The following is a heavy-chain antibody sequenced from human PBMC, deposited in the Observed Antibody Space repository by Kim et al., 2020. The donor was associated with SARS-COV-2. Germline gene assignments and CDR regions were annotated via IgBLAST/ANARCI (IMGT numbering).Heavy chain of an antibody. CDR1: GFTFNDYW. J-gene: IGHJ3*02. D-gene: IGHD1-26*01. V-gene: IGHV3-7*05. CDR2: INTDESET. Sequence: GGSLRLSCAASGFTFNDYWMTWVRQAPGQGLEWVANINTDESETDYAYSVKGRFTISRDNMKNSLYLHMNNLRADDTAVYYCASGPMEPFGMWGQGTKVTVAS. CDR3: ASGPMEPFGM.